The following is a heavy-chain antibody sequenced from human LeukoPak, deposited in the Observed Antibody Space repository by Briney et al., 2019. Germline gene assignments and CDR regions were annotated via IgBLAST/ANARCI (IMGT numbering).Heavy chain of an antibody. V-gene: IGHV4-4*09. J-gene: IGHJ4*02. Sequence: PSETLSLTCTVSGGSISNYFWTWIQQPPGKGLEWIGYIYTSGNTNYNPSLESRVTMSVDTSKNQFSLRLNSVTAADTAVYYCTRGFLQIDYWGQGTLVTVSS. CDR3: TRGFLQIDY. CDR2: IYTSGNT. CDR1: GGSISNYF.